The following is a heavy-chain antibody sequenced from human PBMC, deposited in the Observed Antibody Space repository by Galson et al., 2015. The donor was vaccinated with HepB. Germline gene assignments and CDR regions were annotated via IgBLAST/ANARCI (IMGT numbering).Heavy chain of an antibody. Sequence: CAISGDSVSSKSAAWDWIRQSPSRGLEWLGRTYYRSKWYNDYAASVKGRISINPDTSKNQFSLQLNSVTPEDTAVYYCARLTGGDFWGQGTKVTVSS. CDR1: GDSVSSKSAA. V-gene: IGHV6-1*01. J-gene: IGHJ3*01. CDR3: ARLTGGDF. CDR2: TYYRSKWYN. D-gene: IGHD7-27*01.